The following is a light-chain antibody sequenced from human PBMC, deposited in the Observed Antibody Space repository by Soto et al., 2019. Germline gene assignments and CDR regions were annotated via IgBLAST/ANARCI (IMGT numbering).Light chain of an antibody. CDR1: SSDVGSYNL. J-gene: IGLJ2*01. V-gene: IGLV2-23*01. CDR3: CSYAGSSPGRV. Sequence: QSALTQPASVSGSPGQSITISCTGTSSDVGSYNLVSWYQQHPGKAPKLMIYEGSKRPSGVSNRFSGSKSGNTASLTISGLQAEDEADYYCCSYAGSSPGRVFGGGTKLTVL. CDR2: EGS.